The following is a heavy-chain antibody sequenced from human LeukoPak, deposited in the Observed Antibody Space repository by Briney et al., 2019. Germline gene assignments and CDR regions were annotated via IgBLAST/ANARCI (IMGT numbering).Heavy chain of an antibody. CDR2: ISYDGSNK. D-gene: IGHD1-26*01. CDR3: AKDLYRIVGVTRDIFDI. Sequence: SGGSLRLSCAASGFTFSSYGMHWVRQAPGKGLEWVAVISYDGSNKYYADSVKGRFTISRDNSKHTLYLQMNSLRAEDTAVYYCAKDLYRIVGVTRDIFDIWGQGTMVTVFS. J-gene: IGHJ3*02. CDR1: GFTFSSYG. V-gene: IGHV3-30*18.